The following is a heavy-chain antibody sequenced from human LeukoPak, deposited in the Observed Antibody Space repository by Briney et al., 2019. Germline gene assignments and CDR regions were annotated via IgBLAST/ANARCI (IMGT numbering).Heavy chain of an antibody. CDR3: ARAVAPTMLSPYYYYGMDV. CDR1: GFTLKSYA. Sequence: GGSLRLSCAASGFTLKSYAMHWVRQAPGKGLEWVAVIWYDGSIEYYADSVKGRFTISRDNSKNMLFLQMNSLRVEDAAPYYCARAVAPTMLSPYYYYGMDVWGQGTKVTVSS. D-gene: IGHD3-16*01. J-gene: IGHJ6*01. V-gene: IGHV3-33*01. CDR2: IWYDGSIE.